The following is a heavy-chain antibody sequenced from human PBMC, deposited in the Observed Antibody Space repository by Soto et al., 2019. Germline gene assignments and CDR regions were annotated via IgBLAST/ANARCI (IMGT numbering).Heavy chain of an antibody. CDR3: ARDRTRRNWFDP. CDR2: IYYSGST. CDR1: GGSVSSGSYY. Sequence: PSETLSLTCTVSGGSVSSGSYYWSWIRQPPGKGLEWIGYIYYSGSTNYNPSLKSRVTISVDTSKNQFSLKLSSVTAADTAVYYCARDRTRRNWFDPWGQGTQVTVSS. J-gene: IGHJ5*02. V-gene: IGHV4-61*01.